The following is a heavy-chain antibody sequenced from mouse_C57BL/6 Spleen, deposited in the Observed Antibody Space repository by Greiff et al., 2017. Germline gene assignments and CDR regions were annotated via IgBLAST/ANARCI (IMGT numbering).Heavy chain of an antibody. CDR1: GYTFTSYW. J-gene: IGHJ4*01. CDR2: IHPNSGST. V-gene: IGHV1-64*01. CDR3: ARTAYDYDARDYAMDY. D-gene: IGHD2-4*01. Sequence: QVQLQQPGAELVKPGASVKLSCKASGYTFTSYWMHWVKQRPGQGLEWIGMIHPNSGSTNYNEKFKSKATLTVDKSSSTAYMQRSSLTSEDSAVYYCARTAYDYDARDYAMDYWGQGTSGTVSS.